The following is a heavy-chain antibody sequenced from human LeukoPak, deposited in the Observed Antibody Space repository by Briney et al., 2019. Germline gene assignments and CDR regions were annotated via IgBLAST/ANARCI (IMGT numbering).Heavy chain of an antibody. CDR3: ARASSSWDRFDY. Sequence: GGSLRLSCAASGFIFSSYSMNWVRQAPGRGLEWVSSISSSSSYIYYADSVKGRFTISRDNAKNSLYLQMNSLRAEDTAVYYCARASSSWDRFDYWGQGTLVTVSS. CDR2: ISSSSSYI. CDR1: GFIFSSYS. J-gene: IGHJ4*02. V-gene: IGHV3-21*01. D-gene: IGHD6-13*01.